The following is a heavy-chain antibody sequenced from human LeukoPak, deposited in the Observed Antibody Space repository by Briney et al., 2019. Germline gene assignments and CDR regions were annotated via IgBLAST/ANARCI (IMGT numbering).Heavy chain of an antibody. Sequence: SETLSLTCTVSGGSIGTYYWSWIRQPPGKGLEWIGYIYHSGDTKYNPSLKSRVTISVDTSKNQFSLRLRSVTAADTAVYYCAREGYSGHDFIYWGQGTLVTVSS. D-gene: IGHD5-12*01. J-gene: IGHJ4*02. V-gene: IGHV4-59*01. CDR1: GGSIGTYY. CDR3: AREGYSGHDFIY. CDR2: IYHSGDT.